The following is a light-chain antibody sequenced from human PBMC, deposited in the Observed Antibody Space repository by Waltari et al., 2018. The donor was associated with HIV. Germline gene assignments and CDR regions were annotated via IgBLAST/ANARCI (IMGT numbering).Light chain of an antibody. CDR2: DVS. V-gene: IGLV2-14*01. CDR3: SSYTSSSTVV. Sequence: QSALTQPASVSGSPGQSITISCTGTSSDVGGSNSVPWYQQHPGKAPKLMIFDVSNRPSGVSNRFSGSKSGNTASLTISGLQAEDEADYYCSSYTSSSTVVFGGGTKVTVL. J-gene: IGLJ2*01. CDR1: SSDVGGSNS.